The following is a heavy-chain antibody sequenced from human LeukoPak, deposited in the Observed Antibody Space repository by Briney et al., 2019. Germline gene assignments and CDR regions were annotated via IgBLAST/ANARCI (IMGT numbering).Heavy chain of an antibody. J-gene: IGHJ4*02. CDR3: AHRWVGSSWYWVYFDY. Sequence: SGPTLVKPTQTLTLTCTFSGFSLRTSGGGVGWIRQPSGKALEWHALIYWDDDKRYSPSLKSRLTITKDTSKNQVVLSMTDMDPVDTATYYCAHRWVGSSWYWVYFDYWGPGTLVTVSS. V-gene: IGHV2-5*02. CDR1: GFSLRTSGGG. CDR2: IYWDDDK. D-gene: IGHD6-13*01.